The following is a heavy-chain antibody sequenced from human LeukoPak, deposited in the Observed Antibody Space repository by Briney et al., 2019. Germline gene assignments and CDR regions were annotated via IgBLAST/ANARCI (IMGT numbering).Heavy chain of an antibody. V-gene: IGHV4-34*01. Sequence: PSETLSLTCAVYGGSFSGYYWSWIRQPPGKGLEWIGEINHSGSTNYNPSLKSRVTISVDTSKNQFSLKLSSVTAADTAVYYCARRMVRGVILPRAYYFDYWGQGTLVTVSS. J-gene: IGHJ4*02. D-gene: IGHD3-10*01. CDR3: ARRMVRGVILPRAYYFDY. CDR1: GGSFSGYY. CDR2: INHSGST.